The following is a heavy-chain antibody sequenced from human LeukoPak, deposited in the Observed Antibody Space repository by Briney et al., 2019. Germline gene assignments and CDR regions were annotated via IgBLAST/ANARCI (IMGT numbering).Heavy chain of an antibody. Sequence: ASVKVSCKASGYTFISYSISWVRQAPGQGLEWMGWINTYNGNTNYAQKLQGRVTMTTDTSTSTAYMELRSLRSDDTAVYYCARTIEGWTYGQRYHYMDVWGKGTTVTIS. V-gene: IGHV1-18*01. CDR2: INTYNGNT. CDR1: GYTFISYS. J-gene: IGHJ6*03. D-gene: IGHD3-10*01. CDR3: ARTIEGWTYGQRYHYMDV.